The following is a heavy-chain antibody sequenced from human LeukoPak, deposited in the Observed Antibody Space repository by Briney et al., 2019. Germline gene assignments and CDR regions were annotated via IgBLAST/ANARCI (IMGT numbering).Heavy chain of an antibody. V-gene: IGHV3-30*02. CDR3: AKDLLSTYYDYVWGSYRSYDY. Sequence: PGGSLRLSCAASGFAASGFTFSTFGMHWVRQAPGEGLEWVAFVRYDGTNKYYADSVKGRFTISRDNSKNTLYLQMNSLRAEDTAVYYCAKDLLSTYYDYVWGSYRSYDYWGQGTLVTVSS. J-gene: IGHJ4*02. CDR1: GFTFSTFG. CDR2: VRYDGTNK. D-gene: IGHD3-16*02.